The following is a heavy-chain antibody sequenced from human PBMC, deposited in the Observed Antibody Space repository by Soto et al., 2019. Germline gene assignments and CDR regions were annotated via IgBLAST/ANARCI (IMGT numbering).Heavy chain of an antibody. D-gene: IGHD6-6*01. J-gene: IGHJ6*02. Sequence: QVQLVQSGAEVKKPGSSVKVSCKASGGTFSSYAISWVRQAPGQGLEWMGGIIPIFGTANYAQKFQGRVTITADESTSTAYMERSSLRSEDTAVYYCARQGVIAARFPNYYGMDVWGQGTTVTVSS. CDR3: ARQGVIAARFPNYYGMDV. CDR2: IIPIFGTA. CDR1: GGTFSSYA. V-gene: IGHV1-69*01.